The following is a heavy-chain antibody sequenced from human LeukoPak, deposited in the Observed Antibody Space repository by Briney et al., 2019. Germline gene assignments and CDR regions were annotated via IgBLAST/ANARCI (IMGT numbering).Heavy chain of an antibody. CDR3: ARVECSSTTCYDDY. CDR1: GYTFRSYA. J-gene: IGHJ4*02. V-gene: IGHV1-18*01. Sequence: ASVKVSCKTSGYTFRSYAISWVRQAPGQGLERMGWINVYNGYTNYARNFQGRVTMTTDTSTSTAYMEVRILRSDDTAVYYCARVECSSTTCYDDYWGQGTLVIVSS. D-gene: IGHD2-2*01. CDR2: INVYNGYT.